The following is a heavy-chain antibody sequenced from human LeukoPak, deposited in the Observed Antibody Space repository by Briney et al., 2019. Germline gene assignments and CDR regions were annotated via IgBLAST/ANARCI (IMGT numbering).Heavy chain of an antibody. V-gene: IGHV3-23*01. CDR3: AKDLLGATRFFDY. CDR1: RFTFRNFA. Sequence: GGSLRLSCAASRFTFRNFAMTWVRQAPGKGLEWVSTISGSGGSTYYADSVKGRFTISRDNSKNTLYLQMNSLRAEDTAIYYCAKDLLGATRFFDYWGQGTLVTVSS. J-gene: IGHJ4*02. D-gene: IGHD1-26*01. CDR2: ISGSGGST.